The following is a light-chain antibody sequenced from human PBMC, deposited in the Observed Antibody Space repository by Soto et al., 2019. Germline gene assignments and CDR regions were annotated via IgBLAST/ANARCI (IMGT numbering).Light chain of an antibody. Sequence: DIQINQSPSTLSASVGDRVTITCRASQGINNYLAWYRQKPGKAPKLLIYDASNLETGVPSTFSGTGYGTDFTFTISSLQPEHIGLYYCQQADNCPLSFAQGTRLE. J-gene: IGKJ5*01. CDR3: QQADNCPLS. CDR1: QGINNY. V-gene: IGKV1-33*01. CDR2: DAS.